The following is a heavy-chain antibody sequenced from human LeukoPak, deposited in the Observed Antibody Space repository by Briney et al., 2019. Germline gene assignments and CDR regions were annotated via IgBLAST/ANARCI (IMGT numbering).Heavy chain of an antibody. J-gene: IGHJ4*02. CDR1: GYSFTGYH. CDR2: INPNSGGT. CDR3: ARDEGIIRFLEWLPRDYFDY. D-gene: IGHD3-3*01. Sequence: GASVKVSCTASGYSFTGYHMHWVRQAPGQGLEWMGWINPNSGGTNYAQKFQGRVTMTRDTSISTAYMELSRLRSDDTAVYYCARDEGIIRFLEWLPRDYFDYWGQGTLVTVSS. V-gene: IGHV1-2*02.